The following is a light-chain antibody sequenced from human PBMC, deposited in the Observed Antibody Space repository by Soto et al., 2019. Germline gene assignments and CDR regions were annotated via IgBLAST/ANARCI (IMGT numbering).Light chain of an antibody. J-gene: IGKJ1*01. V-gene: IGKV3-11*01. CDR3: QQRSNWPWT. CDR1: QSVSSY. CDR2: DAS. Sequence: EIVLTQSPATLSLSPGERATLSCRASQSVSSYLAWYQQKLGQAPRLLIYDASNRATGIPARFSGSGSGTDFTLTISSLEPEDFAVYYCQQRSNWPWTFGQGTNVEIK.